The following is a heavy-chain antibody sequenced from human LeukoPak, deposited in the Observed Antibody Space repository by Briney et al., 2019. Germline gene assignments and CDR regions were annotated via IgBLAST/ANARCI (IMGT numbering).Heavy chain of an antibody. J-gene: IGHJ4*02. CDR3: RGTGY. CDR2: IGTAGDT. V-gene: IGHV3-13*01. Sequence: PGGSLRLSCAASGFTFSSYDMHWVRQATGKGLEWVSAIGTAGDTYYPGSVKGRFTISRDNSKNTLYLQMSSLRADDTAVYCVRGTGYWGQGTLVTVSS. CDR1: GFTFSSYD.